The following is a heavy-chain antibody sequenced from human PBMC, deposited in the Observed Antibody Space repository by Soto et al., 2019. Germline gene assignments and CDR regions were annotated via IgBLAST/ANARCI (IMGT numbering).Heavy chain of an antibody. V-gene: IGHV3-74*01. CDR3: ARGAFGSYYVDY. Sequence: EVQVVESGGASVQPGGSLRLSCAASGFTFTSYWIHWVRQAPGKGLLWMSRIKGDETTSSYADSVKGRFTISRDNAKNTVYLQMNSLRDEDTAVYYGARGAFGSYYVDYWGQGTLVTVSS. CDR1: GFTFTSYW. J-gene: IGHJ4*02. D-gene: IGHD3-10*01. CDR2: IKGDETTS.